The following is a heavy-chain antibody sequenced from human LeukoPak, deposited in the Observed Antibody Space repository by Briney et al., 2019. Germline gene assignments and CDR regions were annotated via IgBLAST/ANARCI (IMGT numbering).Heavy chain of an antibody. CDR1: GFTFSSYA. V-gene: IGHV3-30-3*01. D-gene: IGHD6-19*01. J-gene: IGHJ4*02. CDR3: VREGGYSSGPDY. Sequence: GGSLRLSCAASGFTFSSYAMHWVRQAPGRGLEWVAVISYDGSNKYYADSVKGRFTISRDNGKNTLYLQMNSLRAEDTAVYYCVREGGYSSGPDYWGQGTLVTVSS. CDR2: ISYDGSNK.